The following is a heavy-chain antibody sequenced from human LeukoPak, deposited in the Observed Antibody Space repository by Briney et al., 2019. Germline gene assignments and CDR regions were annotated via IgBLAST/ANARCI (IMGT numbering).Heavy chain of an antibody. Sequence: ASVKVSCKASGYTFTGYYMHWVRQAPGQGLEWMGWINPNSGGTNYAQKFQGRVTMTRDTSISTAYMELSRLRSDDTAVYYCARERWFGELSFDYWGQGTLVTVSP. J-gene: IGHJ4*02. CDR2: INPNSGGT. D-gene: IGHD3-10*01. V-gene: IGHV1-2*02. CDR3: ARERWFGELSFDY. CDR1: GYTFTGYY.